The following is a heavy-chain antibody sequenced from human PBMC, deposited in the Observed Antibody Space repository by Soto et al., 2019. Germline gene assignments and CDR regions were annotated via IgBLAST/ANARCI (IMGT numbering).Heavy chain of an antibody. CDR3: ARGGYDGPEDYFDY. J-gene: IGHJ4*02. Sequence: GASVKVSCKASGYTFTGYYMHWVRQAPGQGLEWMGWINPNSGGTNYAQKFQGWVTMTRDTSISTAYMELSRLRSDDTAVYYCARGGYDGPEDYFDYWGQGTLVTVSS. D-gene: IGHD5-12*01. V-gene: IGHV1-2*04. CDR2: INPNSGGT. CDR1: GYTFTGYY.